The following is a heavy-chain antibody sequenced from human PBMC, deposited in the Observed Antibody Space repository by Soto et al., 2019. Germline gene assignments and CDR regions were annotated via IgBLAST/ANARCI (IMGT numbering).Heavy chain of an antibody. J-gene: IGHJ6*02. CDR3: ARSYSSSSEIGGMDV. CDR2: INPNSGGT. D-gene: IGHD6-6*01. CDR1: GYTFTGYY. Sequence: QVQLVQSGAEVKKPGASVKVSCKASGYTFTGYYMHWVRQAPGQGLEWMGWINPNSGGTNYAQKFQGWVTMTRDTSISTAYMELSRLRSDDTAVYYCARSYSSSSEIGGMDVWGQGTMVTVSS. V-gene: IGHV1-2*04.